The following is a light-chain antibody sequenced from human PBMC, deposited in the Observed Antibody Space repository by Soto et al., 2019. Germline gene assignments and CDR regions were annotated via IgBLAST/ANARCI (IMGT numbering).Light chain of an antibody. CDR2: KAS. CDR1: QSVDSW. V-gene: IGKV1-5*03. Sequence: DIQMTQSPSTLSASIGDRVTITCRASQSVDSWLAWYQQQPGKAPKLLIYKASSLQTGVPSRFSGSGSGTEFTITISSLQPDDFATYYCQHYNDYSRVFGQGTKVEIK. CDR3: QHYNDYSRV. J-gene: IGKJ1*01.